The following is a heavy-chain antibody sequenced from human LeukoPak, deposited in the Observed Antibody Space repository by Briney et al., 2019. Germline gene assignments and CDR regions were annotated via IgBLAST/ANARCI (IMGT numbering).Heavy chain of an antibody. J-gene: IGHJ5*02. D-gene: IGHD3-10*01. CDR2: LTQFFRRT. CDR3: ATSGSGRSWDWFAP. CDR1: GGSFKTYP. V-gene: IGHV1-69*05. Sequence: ASVKVSCKASGGSFKTYPISWVRQAPGQGLEWMGGLTQFFRRTNYTQKFQGRLTITTDESSSTAYMELSGLRSDDSAVYYCATSGSGRSWDWFAPWGQGTLVTVSS.